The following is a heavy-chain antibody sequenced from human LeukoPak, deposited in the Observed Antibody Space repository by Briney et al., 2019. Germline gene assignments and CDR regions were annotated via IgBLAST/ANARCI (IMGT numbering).Heavy chain of an antibody. CDR2: IYYSGST. D-gene: IGHD1-26*01. CDR3: ASDTTEGAFDI. J-gene: IGHJ3*02. Sequence: PSETLSLTCTVSGGSISNYYWSWIRQPPGKGLEWIGYIYYSGSTNYNPSLKSRVTISVDTSKNQFSLKLSSVTAADTAVYYCASDTTEGAFDIWGQGTMVTVSS. CDR1: GGSISNYY. V-gene: IGHV4-59*01.